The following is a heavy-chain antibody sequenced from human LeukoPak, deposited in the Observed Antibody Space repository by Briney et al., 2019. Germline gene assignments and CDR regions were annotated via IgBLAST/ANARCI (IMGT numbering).Heavy chain of an antibody. CDR3: ARVIRTVTTSNYYFDY. CDR2: IYNSGST. D-gene: IGHD4-17*01. J-gene: IGHJ4*02. Sequence: PSETLSLTCAVSGGSISSGDDCWTWIRQPPGKGLEWIGLIYNSGSTYYNPSLKSRLTISVDTSKNQFSLKLNSVTAADTAVYYCARVIRTVTTSNYYFDYWGQGILVTVSP. CDR1: GGSISSGDDC. V-gene: IGHV4-30-4*01.